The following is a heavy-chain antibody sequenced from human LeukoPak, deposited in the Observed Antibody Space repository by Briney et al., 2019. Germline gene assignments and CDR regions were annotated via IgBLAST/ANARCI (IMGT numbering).Heavy chain of an antibody. CDR3: ARGGAWFGELRGYFQH. Sequence: SETLSLTCAVHGGSFSGYYWSWIRQPPGKGLEWIGEINHSGSTNYNPSLKSRVTISVDTSKNQFSLKLSSVTAADTAVYYCARGGAWFGELRGYFQHWGQGTLVTVSS. J-gene: IGHJ1*01. V-gene: IGHV4-34*01. CDR1: GGSFSGYY. D-gene: IGHD3-10*01. CDR2: INHSGST.